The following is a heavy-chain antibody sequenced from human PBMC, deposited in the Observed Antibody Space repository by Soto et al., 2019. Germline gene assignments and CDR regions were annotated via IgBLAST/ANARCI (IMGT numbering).Heavy chain of an antibody. J-gene: IGHJ3*02. Sequence: GGSLRLSCAASGFTFSSYAMSWVRQAPGKGLEWVSAISGSGGSTYYADSVKGRFTISRDNSKYTLYLQLNGLRAEDTAVYYCASLGRCSTSCYFYGFVNWRQVPMVT. CDR2: ISGSGGST. CDR3: ASLGRCSTSCYFYGFVN. D-gene: IGHD2-2*01. V-gene: IGHV3-23*01. CDR1: GFTFSSYA.